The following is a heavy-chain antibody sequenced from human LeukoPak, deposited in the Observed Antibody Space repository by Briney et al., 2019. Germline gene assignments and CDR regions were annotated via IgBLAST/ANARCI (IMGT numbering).Heavy chain of an antibody. J-gene: IGHJ3*01. CDR1: GYTFSSYH. D-gene: IGHD2-15*01. CDR3: ARHGNAFAF. V-gene: IGHV1-46*01. CDR2: INPNDGST. Sequence: GASVKVSCKASGYTFSSYHMHWVRQAPGQGLEWTGIINPNDGSTIYAQKFQGRVTMTRDTSTNTVYMELSSLRSEDTAMYYCARHGNAFAFWGQGTKVTVSS.